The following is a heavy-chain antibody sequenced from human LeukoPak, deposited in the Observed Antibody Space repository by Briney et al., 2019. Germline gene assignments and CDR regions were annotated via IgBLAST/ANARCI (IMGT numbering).Heavy chain of an antibody. D-gene: IGHD4-17*01. V-gene: IGHV3-21*01. CDR3: ARDHYGDYVFDY. CDR2: ISSSSSYI. J-gene: IGHJ4*02. CDR1: GFTFSSYA. Sequence: GGSLRLSCAASGFTFSSYAMSWVRQAPGKGLEWVSSISSSSSYIYYADSVKGRFTISRDNAKNSLYLQMNSLRAEDTAVYYCARDHYGDYVFDYWGQGTLVTVSS.